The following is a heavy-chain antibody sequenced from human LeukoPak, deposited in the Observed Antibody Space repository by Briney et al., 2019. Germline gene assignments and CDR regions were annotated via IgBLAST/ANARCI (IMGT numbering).Heavy chain of an antibody. V-gene: IGHV3-49*03. CDR3: VREVPPSDF. CDR2: IRRKAYGGTT. Sequence: GGSLRLSCTTSGFTFGDYALSWFRQATGKGLEWVGLIRRKAYGGTTEYAASVRGRFLISRDDSKSIAYLQMNSLKTEDTAVYYCVREVPPSDFWGQGTLVTVSS. J-gene: IGHJ4*02. CDR1: GFTFGDYA.